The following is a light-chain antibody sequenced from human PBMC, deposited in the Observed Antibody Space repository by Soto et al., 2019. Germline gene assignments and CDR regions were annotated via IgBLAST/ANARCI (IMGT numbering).Light chain of an antibody. Sequence: VMTQSPATLSVSPGERAILSCRASQSVSSNLAWYQQKPGQAPRLLIYDASTRATGIPARFSGSGSGTEFTLTISSLQSEDFAVYYCHQYNNWPPWTFGQGTKVDIK. V-gene: IGKV3-15*01. CDR3: HQYNNWPPWT. J-gene: IGKJ1*01. CDR2: DAS. CDR1: QSVSSN.